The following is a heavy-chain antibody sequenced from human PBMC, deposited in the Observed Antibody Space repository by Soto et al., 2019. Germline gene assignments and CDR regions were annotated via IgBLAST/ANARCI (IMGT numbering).Heavy chain of an antibody. D-gene: IGHD5-12*01. CDR2: ISGSGGNT. CDR1: KLNFTSHA. CDR3: EKDGQLVAGVDY. V-gene: IGHV3-23*01. J-gene: IGHJ4*02. Sequence: GGYLRLSGADNKLNFTSHAMSGVRNAPGKGMEWVSAISGSGGNTYYADSVRGRFTIVRDNSKNTLYMKRNSLRAEDTAVYYCEKDGQLVAGVDYWGQRTLVT.